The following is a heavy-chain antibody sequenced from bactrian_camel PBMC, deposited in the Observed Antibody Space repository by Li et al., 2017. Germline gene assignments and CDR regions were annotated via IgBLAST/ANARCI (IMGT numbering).Heavy chain of an antibody. V-gene: IGHV3-3*01. CDR1: GYTYNRNC. J-gene: IGHJ6*01. CDR2: IRRSGGET. CDR3: AAETNCVGSYFFQHGADFGD. D-gene: IGHD2*01. Sequence: HVQLVESGGGSVQAGGSLRLSCAASGYTYNRNCMAWFRQAPGKEREGIAAIRRSGGETWYAGSVKGRFTISKDNAKNTLYLEMNSLKPEDTAMYYCAAETNCVGSYFFQHGADFGDWGQGTQVTVS.